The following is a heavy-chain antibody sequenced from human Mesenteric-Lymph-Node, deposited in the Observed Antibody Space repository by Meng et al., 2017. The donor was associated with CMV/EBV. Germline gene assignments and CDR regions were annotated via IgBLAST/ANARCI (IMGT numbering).Heavy chain of an antibody. CDR2: INPESGAT. CDR1: GYIFTDYY. Sequence: ASVKVSCKASGYIFTDYYIHWVRQAPGQGLEWMGWINPESGATNFAQKFQDRVIMTTDTSITTTYMGLTRLTSDDTAIYYCARVHPGYINPTFFDYWGQGTLVTVSS. CDR3: ARVHPGYINPTFFDY. D-gene: IGHD5-24*01. V-gene: IGHV1-2*02. J-gene: IGHJ4*02.